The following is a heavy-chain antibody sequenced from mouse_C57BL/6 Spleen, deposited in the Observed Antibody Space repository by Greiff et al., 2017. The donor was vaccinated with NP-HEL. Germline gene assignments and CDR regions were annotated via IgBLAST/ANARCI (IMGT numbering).Heavy chain of an antibody. Sequence: EVQGVESGGGLVKPGGSLKLSCAASGFTFSSYTMSWVRQTPEKRLEWVATISGGGGNTYYPDSVKGRFTISRDNAKNTLYLQMSSLRSEDTALYYCARDVPNYYGFAYWGKGTLVTVSA. J-gene: IGHJ3*01. V-gene: IGHV5-9*01. CDR3: ARDVPNYYGFAY. D-gene: IGHD1-1*01. CDR1: GFTFSSYT. CDR2: ISGGGGNT.